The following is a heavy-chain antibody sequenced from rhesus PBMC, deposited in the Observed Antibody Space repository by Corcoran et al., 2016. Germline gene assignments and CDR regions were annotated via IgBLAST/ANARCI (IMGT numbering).Heavy chain of an antibody. CDR3: ARDLGGVID. CDR2: IYGSSTST. Sequence: QVQLQESGPGVVKPSETLSLPCAVSGGSISDSYWCGLFRQPPGKGLEWIGYIYGSSTSTNYNPSLKRRVTISKDTSKNQFSLKLSSGTAADTAVYYCARDLGGVIDWGQGVLVTVSS. J-gene: IGHJ4*01. V-gene: IGHV4S10*01. CDR1: GGSISDSYW. D-gene: IGHD3-34*01.